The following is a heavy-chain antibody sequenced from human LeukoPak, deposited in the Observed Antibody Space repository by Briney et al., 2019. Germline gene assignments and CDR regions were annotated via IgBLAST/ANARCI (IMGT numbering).Heavy chain of an antibody. J-gene: IGHJ4*02. CDR1: GESFSAYY. D-gene: IGHD2-15*01. CDR2: INHSGST. Sequence: SETLSLTCTVYGESFSAYYWSWIRQPPGKGLEWIGEINHSGSTNYNPSLKSRVTISVDTSKNQFSLMLSSVTAADTAVYYCARLGRVAAGSDYWGQGTLVTVSS. CDR3: ARLGRVAAGSDY. V-gene: IGHV4-34*01.